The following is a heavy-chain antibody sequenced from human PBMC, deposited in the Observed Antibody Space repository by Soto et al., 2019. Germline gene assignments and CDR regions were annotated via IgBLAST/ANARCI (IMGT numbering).Heavy chain of an antibody. CDR3: ARESENAFDI. V-gene: IGHV4-59*01. CDR1: GGSISSYC. CDR2: IYYSGST. Sequence: SETLSLTCTVSGGSISSYCWSWIRQPPGKGLEWIGYIYYSGSTNYNPSLKSRVTISVDTSKNQFSLKLSSVTAADTAVYYCARESENAFDIWGQGTVVTVSS. J-gene: IGHJ3*02.